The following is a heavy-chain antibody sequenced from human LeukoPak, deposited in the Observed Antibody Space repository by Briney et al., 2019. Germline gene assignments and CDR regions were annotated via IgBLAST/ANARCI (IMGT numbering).Heavy chain of an antibody. Sequence: ASVKVSCKASGYTLTSYDINWVRQATGQGLEWMGWMNPNSGNTGYAQKFQGRVTMTRNTSISTAYMELSSLRSEDTAVYYCARGQDSSGYYCVYYYYYGMDVWGQGTTVTVSS. J-gene: IGHJ6*02. V-gene: IGHV1-8*01. CDR2: MNPNSGNT. D-gene: IGHD3-22*01. CDR1: GYTLTSYD. CDR3: ARGQDSSGYYCVYYYYYGMDV.